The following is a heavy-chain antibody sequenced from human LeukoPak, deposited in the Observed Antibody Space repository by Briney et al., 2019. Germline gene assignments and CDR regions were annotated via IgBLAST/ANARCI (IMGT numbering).Heavy chain of an antibody. Sequence: ASVKVSCKASGYTFTGYYMHWVRQAPGQGLEWMGWINPNSGGTNYAQKFQGRVTMTRDTSISTAYMELSRLRSDDTAVYYCARRMRSYYSDSRGYGTPFDYWGQGTLVTVSS. CDR3: ARRMRSYYSDSRGYGTPFDY. CDR2: INPNSGGT. CDR1: GYTFTGYY. D-gene: IGHD3-22*01. J-gene: IGHJ4*02. V-gene: IGHV1-2*02.